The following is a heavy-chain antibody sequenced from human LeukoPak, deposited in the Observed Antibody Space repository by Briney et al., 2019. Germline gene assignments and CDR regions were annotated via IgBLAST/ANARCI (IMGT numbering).Heavy chain of an antibody. CDR1: GFTFSSYS. J-gene: IGHJ4*02. V-gene: IGHV3-21*01. CDR3: ANYCSSTSCYEDY. CDR2: ISSSSSYI. D-gene: IGHD2-2*01. Sequence: GGSLRLSCAASGFTFSSYSMNWVRQAPGKGLEWVSSISSSSSYICYADSVKGRFTISRDNAKNSLYLQMNSLRAEDTAVYYCANYCSSTSCYEDYWGQGTLVTVSS.